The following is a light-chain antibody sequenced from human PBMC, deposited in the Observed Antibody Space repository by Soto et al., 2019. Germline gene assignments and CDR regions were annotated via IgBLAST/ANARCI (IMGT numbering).Light chain of an antibody. CDR2: DAS. V-gene: IGKV3-11*01. J-gene: IGKJ1*01. CDR1: QSVSSH. CDR3: QQRSHWPT. Sequence: EIVLTQSPATLSLSPGERATLSCRASQSVSSHLAWYQQKPGQSPRLLIYDASNRATGIPARFSGSGSGTDFTFTISRLEPEEFEFYFCQQRSHWPTFGQGTKVEIK.